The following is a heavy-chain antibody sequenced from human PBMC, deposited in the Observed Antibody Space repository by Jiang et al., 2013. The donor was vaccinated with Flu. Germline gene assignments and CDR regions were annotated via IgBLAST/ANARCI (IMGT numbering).Heavy chain of an antibody. CDR2: IYYSGST. D-gene: IGHD3-22*01. J-gene: IGHJ2*01. V-gene: IGHV4-61*01. CDR3: ARDRPSDYDSSGYPNWYFDL. Sequence: TLSLTCTVSGGSVSSGSYYWSWIRQPPGKGLEWIGYIYYSGSTNYNPSLKSRVTISVDTSKNQXSLKLSSVTAADTAVYYCARDRPSDYDSSGYPNWYFDLWGRGTLVTVSS. CDR1: GGSVSSGSYY.